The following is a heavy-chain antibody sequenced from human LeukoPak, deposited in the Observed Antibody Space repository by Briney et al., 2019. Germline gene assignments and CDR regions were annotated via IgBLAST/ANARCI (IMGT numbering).Heavy chain of an antibody. Sequence: VASLRLSCAASGFTFSSYAMSWVRQAPGKGLEWVSAISGSGGSTYYADSVKGRFTISRDNSKNTLYLQMNSLRAADTAVYYSAKDVRITIFGVVIRYFDYWGQGTLVTASS. CDR2: ISGSGGST. CDR1: GFTFSSYA. J-gene: IGHJ4*02. CDR3: AKDVRITIFGVVIRYFDY. V-gene: IGHV3-23*01. D-gene: IGHD3-3*01.